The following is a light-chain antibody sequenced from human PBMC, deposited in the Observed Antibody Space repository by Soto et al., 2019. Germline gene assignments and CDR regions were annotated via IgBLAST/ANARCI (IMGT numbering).Light chain of an antibody. CDR1: SSDVGTYHL. CDR3: CSYAGSSTFHVL. J-gene: IGLJ2*01. Sequence: QSVLTQPASVSGSPGQSITISCTGTSSDVGTYHLVSWYQQHPGKAPKLMIYEVSKRPSGISNRFSGSKSGNTASLTISGLQAEDEADYYCCSYAGSSTFHVLFGGGTKVTVL. CDR2: EVS. V-gene: IGLV2-23*02.